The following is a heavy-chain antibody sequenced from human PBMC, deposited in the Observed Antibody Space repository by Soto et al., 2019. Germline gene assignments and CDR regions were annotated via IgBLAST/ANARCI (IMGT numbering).Heavy chain of an antibody. V-gene: IGHV1-69*08. CDR3: ARDKGYSSSSGWFYP. CDR1: GGTFSSYT. Sequence: QVQLVQSGAEVKKPGSSVKVSCKASGGTFSSYTISWVRQAPGQGLEWMGRIIPILSIANYAQKFQGRVTITADKSTSTAYMELSSLRSVDTAVYYCARDKGYSSSSGWFYPWGQGTLVTVSS. CDR2: IIPILSIA. D-gene: IGHD6-6*01. J-gene: IGHJ5*02.